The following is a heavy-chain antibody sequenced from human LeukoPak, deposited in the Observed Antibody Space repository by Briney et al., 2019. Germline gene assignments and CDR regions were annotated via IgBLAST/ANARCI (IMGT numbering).Heavy chain of an antibody. CDR3: ARVYYGSGSLYYFDY. CDR2: IHYTGST. CDR1: GGSISSSDYY. V-gene: IGHV4-30-4*08. D-gene: IGHD3-10*01. Sequence: SQTLSLTCTVSGGSISSSDYYWSWSRQPPGKGLEWIGYIHYTGSTYYNPSLNSRVTISVDTSKNQFSLKLSSVTAADTAVYYCARVYYGSGSLYYFDYWGQGTLVTVSS. J-gene: IGHJ4*02.